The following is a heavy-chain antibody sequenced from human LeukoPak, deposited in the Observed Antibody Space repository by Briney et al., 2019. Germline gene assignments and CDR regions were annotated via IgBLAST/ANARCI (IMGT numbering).Heavy chain of an antibody. D-gene: IGHD2-2*01. Sequence: PSETLSLTCAVYGGSFSGYYWSWIRQPPGKGLEWIGEINHSGSTNYNPSLKSRVTISVDTSKNQFSLKLSSVSAADTAVYCCARWVVSAAQFDYWGQGTLVTVAS. CDR2: INHSGST. CDR3: ARWVVSAAQFDY. CDR1: GGSFSGYY. V-gene: IGHV4-34*01. J-gene: IGHJ4*02.